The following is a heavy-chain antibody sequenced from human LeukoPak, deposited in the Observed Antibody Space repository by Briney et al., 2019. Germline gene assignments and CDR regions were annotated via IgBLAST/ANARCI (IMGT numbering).Heavy chain of an antibody. D-gene: IGHD2-15*01. Sequence: PSQTLSLTCTVSGGSIRSFYWSSIRKPPRKGLELIGYIFYIGSTTYNPSLKRRETISVDTSKSQFSLRLSSVTGADTAVYYCAKNIGSCSSGGSCYQFDPWGQGTLVTVSS. J-gene: IGHJ5*02. CDR3: AKNIGSCSSGGSCYQFDP. CDR2: IFYIGST. V-gene: IGHV4-59*01. CDR1: GGSIRSFY.